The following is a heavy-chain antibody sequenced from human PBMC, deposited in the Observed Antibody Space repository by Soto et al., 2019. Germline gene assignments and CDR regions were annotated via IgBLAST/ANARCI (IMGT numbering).Heavy chain of an antibody. D-gene: IGHD2-2*01. CDR2: IKQDGSEK. CDR3: ARDLGRTAAGYYYYYAMDV. Sequence: PGGSLRLSCAGSGFTFSNYWMNWVRQAPGEGLEWVANIKQDGSEKYFVDSVKDRFTISRDNAKNSLYLQMNSLRAEDTAVYYCARDLGRTAAGYYYYYAMDVWGQGTTVTVSS. V-gene: IGHV3-7*01. CDR1: GFTFSNYW. J-gene: IGHJ6*02.